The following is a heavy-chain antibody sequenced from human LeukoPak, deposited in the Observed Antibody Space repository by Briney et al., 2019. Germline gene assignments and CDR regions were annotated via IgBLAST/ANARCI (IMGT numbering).Heavy chain of an antibody. V-gene: IGHV3-23*01. CDR2: ISGSGGST. J-gene: IGHJ4*02. D-gene: IGHD4-17*01. CDR1: GFTFSSYA. Sequence: GGSLRLSCAASGFTFSSYAMSWVRQAPGKGLEWVSAISGSGGSTYYADSVKGRITISRDNSKNTLYLQMNSLRAEDTVVYYCAKSQRYGDYYFDYWGQGTLVTVSS. CDR3: AKSQRYGDYYFDY.